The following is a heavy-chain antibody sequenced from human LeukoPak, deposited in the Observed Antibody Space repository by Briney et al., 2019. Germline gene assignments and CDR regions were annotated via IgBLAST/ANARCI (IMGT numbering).Heavy chain of an antibody. V-gene: IGHV3-48*03. CDR2: ISSSGSTI. CDR1: GFTFSSYE. CDR3: ARGANILTGYPYYFDC. Sequence: GGSLRLSCAASGFTFSSYEMNWVRQAPGKGLEWVSYISSSGSTIYYADSVKGRFTISRDNAKNSLYLQMNSLRAEDTAVYYCARGANILTGYPYYFDCWGQGTLVTVSS. J-gene: IGHJ4*02. D-gene: IGHD3-9*01.